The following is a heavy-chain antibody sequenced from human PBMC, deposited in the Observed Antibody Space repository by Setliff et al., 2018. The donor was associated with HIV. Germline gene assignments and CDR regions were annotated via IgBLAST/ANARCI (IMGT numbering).Heavy chain of an antibody. D-gene: IGHD5-12*01. Sequence: GESLKISCAPSGFNFGDLAMSWVRQAPGKGLQWVAGISWNGGRIFYADSVKGRFTISRDNAKSSLYLQMNSLRDEDTALYYCAKNKWLPRDSFYYYMDVWGKGTTVTVSS. CDR1: GFNFGDLA. CDR3: AKNKWLPRDSFYYYMDV. J-gene: IGHJ6*03. V-gene: IGHV3-20*04. CDR2: ISWNGGRI.